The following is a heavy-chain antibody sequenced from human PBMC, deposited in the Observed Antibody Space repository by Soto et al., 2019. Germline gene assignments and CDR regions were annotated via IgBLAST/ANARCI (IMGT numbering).Heavy chain of an antibody. D-gene: IGHD2-2*01. CDR3: AGDSDAALKPADFSPSWYGMDV. J-gene: IGHJ6*02. V-gene: IGHV3-23*01. CDR1: GFTFSSYA. Sequence: EVQLLESGGGLVQPGGSLRLSCAASGFTFSSYALSWVRQAPGKGLEWVSAISSSGAGTYYADSVKGRFTISRDNSKNTLFLQMNSLRAEDTAVYYCAGDSDAALKPADFSPSWYGMDVWGQGTTVTVSS. CDR2: ISSSGAGT.